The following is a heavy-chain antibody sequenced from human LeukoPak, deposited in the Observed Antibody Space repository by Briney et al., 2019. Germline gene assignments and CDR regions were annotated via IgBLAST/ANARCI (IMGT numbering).Heavy chain of an antibody. J-gene: IGHJ5*02. Sequence: PGGSLRLSCAASGFNLRDYWMHWVRQAPGKGLVWVSRLGTDGTYTNYADSVTGRFTISRDNAKNTLYLQMDSLRAGDTSFYYCVRDPSNSGNWFDLWGQGTLVTVSS. CDR2: LGTDGTYT. CDR1: GFNLRDYW. D-gene: IGHD4-11*01. V-gene: IGHV3-74*01. CDR3: VRDPSNSGNWFDL.